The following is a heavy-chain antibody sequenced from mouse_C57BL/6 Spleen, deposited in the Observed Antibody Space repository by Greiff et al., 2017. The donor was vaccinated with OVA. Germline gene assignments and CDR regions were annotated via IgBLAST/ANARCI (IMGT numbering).Heavy chain of an antibody. CDR3: ARCYYGSSYAMDY. CDR1: GYTFTSYW. D-gene: IGHD1-1*01. Sequence: QVQLQQPGAELVKPRASVKMSCKASGYTFTSYWITWVKQRPGQGLEWIGDIYPGSGSTNYNEKFKSKATLTVDTSSSTAYMQLSSLTSEDSAVYYCARCYYGSSYAMDYWGQGTSVTVSS. J-gene: IGHJ4*01. V-gene: IGHV1-55*01. CDR2: IYPGSGST.